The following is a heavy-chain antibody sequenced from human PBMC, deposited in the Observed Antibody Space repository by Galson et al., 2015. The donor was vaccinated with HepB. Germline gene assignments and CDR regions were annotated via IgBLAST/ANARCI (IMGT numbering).Heavy chain of an antibody. CDR1: GFTFSDYY. V-gene: IGHV3-11*06. CDR3: ARDRSIVATIEDWPFDY. D-gene: IGHD5-12*01. CDR2: ISSSSSYT. Sequence: SLRLSCAASGFTFSDYYMSWIRQAPGKGLEWVSYISSSSSYTNYADSVKGRFTISRDNAKNSLYLQMNSLRAEDTAVYYCARDRSIVATIEDWPFDYWGQGTLVTVSS. J-gene: IGHJ4*02.